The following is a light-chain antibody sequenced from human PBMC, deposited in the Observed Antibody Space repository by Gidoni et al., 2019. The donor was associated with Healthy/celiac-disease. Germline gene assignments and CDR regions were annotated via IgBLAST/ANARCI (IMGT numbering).Light chain of an antibody. V-gene: IGLV3-19*01. CDR2: GKN. CDR1: SLRNYY. Sequence: SSELTQDPAVSVALGQTVRITCQGDSLRNYYASWYQQKTGQAPVLVIYGKNNRPSGIPDRFSGSSSGNTASLTITGAQAEDEADYYCNSRDSSGNVVFGGGTKLTVL. CDR3: NSRDSSGNVV. J-gene: IGLJ2*01.